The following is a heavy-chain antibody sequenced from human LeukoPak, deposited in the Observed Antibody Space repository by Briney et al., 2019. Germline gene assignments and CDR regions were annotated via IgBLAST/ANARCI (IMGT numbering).Heavy chain of an antibody. CDR1: GFTVSSNY. CDR2: IYSGGST. D-gene: IGHD1-26*01. CDR3: ARDGIVGATHVSLDY. Sequence: AGSLRLSCAASGFTVSSNYMSWVRQAPGKGLEWVSVIYSGGSTYYADSVTGRFTISRDNSKNTLYLQMNSLRAEDPAVYYCARDGIVGATHVSLDYSPQGTLVTVSS. V-gene: IGHV3-53*01. J-gene: IGHJ4*02.